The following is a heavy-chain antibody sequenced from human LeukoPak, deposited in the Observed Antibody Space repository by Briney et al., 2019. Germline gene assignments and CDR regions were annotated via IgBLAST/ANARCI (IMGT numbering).Heavy chain of an antibody. D-gene: IGHD6-6*01. CDR2: INPHSGGT. V-gene: IGHV1-2*02. J-gene: IGHJ4*02. Sequence: GASVKVSCKASGNTLVGYYIHWVRQAPGQGLEWMGWINPHSGGTDYEQKFQGRVTMSRDTSITTVHMELRRLNFDDTAVYYCAREETSIASRPWYWGQGTLVTVSS. CDR1: GNTLVGYY. CDR3: AREETSIASRPWY.